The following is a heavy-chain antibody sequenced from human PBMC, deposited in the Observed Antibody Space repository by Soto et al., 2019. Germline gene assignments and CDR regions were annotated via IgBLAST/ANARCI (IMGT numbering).Heavy chain of an antibody. D-gene: IGHD3-10*01. CDR1: GFPFTSYA. V-gene: IGHV3-30-3*01. Sequence: QVLLVESAGGVVQRGTSLTLSCAASGFPFTSYAMHWVRQTPENGLQWLTIISSDGSTIHYVDSVKGRFTISRDNSKNTVYLQMNSLRADDTAVYYCARGTGSGSFLIDYWGQGTLVTVSS. J-gene: IGHJ4*02. CDR2: ISSDGSTI. CDR3: ARGTGSGSFLIDY.